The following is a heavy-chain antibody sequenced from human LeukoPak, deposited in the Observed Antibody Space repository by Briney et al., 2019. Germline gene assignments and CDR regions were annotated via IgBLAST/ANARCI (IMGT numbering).Heavy chain of an antibody. CDR1: GYTFTSYG. J-gene: IGHJ4*02. CDR3: ARDRLVRRYYASATSLDY. Sequence: ASVKVSCKASGYTFTSYGISWVRQAPGQGLEWMEWISAYNGNTNYAQKLQGRVTMTTDTSTSTAYMQLRSLPSDDTAVYYCARDRLVRRYYASATSLDYWGRGTLVTVSS. V-gene: IGHV1-18*01. CDR2: ISAYNGNT. D-gene: IGHD3-10*01.